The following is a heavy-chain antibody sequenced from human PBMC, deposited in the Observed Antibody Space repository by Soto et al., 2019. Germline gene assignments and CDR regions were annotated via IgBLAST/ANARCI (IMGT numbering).Heavy chain of an antibody. Sequence: QVQLMQSGAEVKKPGSSVKVSCKTSGGTFSSYTITWVRQAPGQGLEWMGRIIPSVGLANYAQKFQGRVTITADKSTTTTYMELSSLRSDDTAVYYCARDLGRDDSRGKREFWGQGTQATVSS. CDR3: ARDLGRDDSRGKREF. CDR2: IIPSVGLA. CDR1: GGTFSSYT. D-gene: IGHD3-22*01. V-gene: IGHV1-69*08. J-gene: IGHJ4*02.